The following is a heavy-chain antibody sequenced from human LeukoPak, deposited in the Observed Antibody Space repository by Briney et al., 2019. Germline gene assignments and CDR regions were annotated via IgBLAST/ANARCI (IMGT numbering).Heavy chain of an antibody. CDR1: GYTFTNYW. CDR2: IYPGDSDT. V-gene: IGHV5-51*01. D-gene: IGHD3-10*01. Sequence: GESLKISCKGSGYTFTNYWIGWVRQTPGKGLEWMGIIYPGDSDTRYGPSFQGQVTISADKSISTAYLQWSSLGASDTAIYYCARSGQLLWVGDARRPYYYAIDVWGQGTTVTVSS. CDR3: ARSGQLLWVGDARRPYYYAIDV. J-gene: IGHJ6*02.